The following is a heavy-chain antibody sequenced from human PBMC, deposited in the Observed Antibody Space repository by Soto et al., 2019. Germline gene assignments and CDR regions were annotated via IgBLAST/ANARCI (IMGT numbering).Heavy chain of an antibody. V-gene: IGHV4-59*08. CDR1: GGSISSYY. CDR2: IYYSGST. Sequence: SETLSLTCTVSGGSISSYYWSWIRQPPGKGLEWIGYIYYSGSTNYNPSLKSRVTISVDTSKNQFSLKLSSVTAADTAVYYCARHRVGRDGYNLRDNWFDPWGQGTLVTVSS. CDR3: ARHRVGRDGYNLRDNWFDP. D-gene: IGHD5-12*01. J-gene: IGHJ5*02.